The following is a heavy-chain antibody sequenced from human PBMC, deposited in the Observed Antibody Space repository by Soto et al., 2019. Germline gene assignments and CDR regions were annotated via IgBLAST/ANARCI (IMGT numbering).Heavy chain of an antibody. Sequence: GGSLRLSCAASGFTFDDYAMHWVRQAPGKGLEWVSGISWNSGIIGYADSVKGRFTIYRDNAKNSLYLQMNSLRVEDPAFYYCAIDIRNIAAADAFDIWGQGTMVTVSS. CDR1: GFTFDDYA. D-gene: IGHD6-13*01. CDR3: AIDIRNIAAADAFDI. J-gene: IGHJ3*02. V-gene: IGHV3-9*01. CDR2: ISWNSGII.